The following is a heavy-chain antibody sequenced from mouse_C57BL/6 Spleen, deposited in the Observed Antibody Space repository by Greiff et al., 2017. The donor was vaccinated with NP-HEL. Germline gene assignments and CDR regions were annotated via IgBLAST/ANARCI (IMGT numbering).Heavy chain of an antibody. Sequence: QVTLKECGPGILQSSQTLSLTCSFSGFSLSTSGMGVSWIRQPSGKGLEWLAHIYWDDAKRYNPSLKSRLTISKDTSRNQVFLKINSVDTADTATYYGARRGYYGSSYDAMDYWGQGTSVTVSS. CDR1: GFSLSTSGMG. CDR3: ARRGYYGSSYDAMDY. CDR2: IYWDDAK. J-gene: IGHJ4*01. V-gene: IGHV8-12*01. D-gene: IGHD1-1*01.